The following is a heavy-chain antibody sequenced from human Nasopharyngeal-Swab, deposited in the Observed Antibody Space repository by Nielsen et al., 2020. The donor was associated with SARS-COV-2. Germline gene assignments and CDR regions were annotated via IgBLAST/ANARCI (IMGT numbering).Heavy chain of an antibody. CDR2: MNPNSGNT. Sequence: WVRQAPGQGLEWMGWMNPNSGNTGYAQKFQGRVTMTRNTSISTAYMELSSLRSEDTAVYYCARGFIVATIFHYYYYMDVWGKGTTVTFSS. CDR3: ARGFIVATIFHYYYYMDV. J-gene: IGHJ6*03. D-gene: IGHD5-12*01. V-gene: IGHV1-8*01.